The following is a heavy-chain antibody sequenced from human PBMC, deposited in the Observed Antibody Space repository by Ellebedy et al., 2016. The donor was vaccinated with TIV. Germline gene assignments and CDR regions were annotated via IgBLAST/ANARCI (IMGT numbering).Heavy chain of an antibody. CDR1: GFTFDDYG. D-gene: IGHD6-19*01. CDR3: AKDVQKWVATSWAFDI. CDR2: ISGAGNSR. Sequence: GGSLRLSCAASGFTFDDYGVHWVRQAPGKGLEWVSLISGAGNSRYYADSVKGRLTISRDTSQNTLYLQMSSLRADDTAVYYCAKDVQKWVATSWAFDIWGQGTMVTVSS. J-gene: IGHJ3*02. V-gene: IGHV3-43*02.